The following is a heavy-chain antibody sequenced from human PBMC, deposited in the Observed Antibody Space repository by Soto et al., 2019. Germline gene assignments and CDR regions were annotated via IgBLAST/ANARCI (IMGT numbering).Heavy chain of an antibody. CDR3: ARKLYYYDSSGYYLNDAFDI. CDR2: IIPIFGTA. Sequence: SVKVSCKASGGTFSSYAISWVRQAPVQGLEWMGGIIPIFGTANYSQKCQGIVTITAEESTSTAYMELSSLSSEDHAVYYCARKLYYYDSSGYYLNDAFDIWRQGTMVTVSS. V-gene: IGHV1-69*13. D-gene: IGHD3-22*01. J-gene: IGHJ3*02. CDR1: GGTFSSYA.